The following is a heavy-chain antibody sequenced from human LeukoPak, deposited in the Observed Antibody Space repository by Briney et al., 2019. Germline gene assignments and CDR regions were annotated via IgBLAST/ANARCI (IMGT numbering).Heavy chain of an antibody. J-gene: IGHJ5*02. CDR3: ARDQHYDSGGWFDP. Sequence: ASVKVSCKASGYTLTELSMHWVRQAPGQGLEWMGIINPSGGSTSYAQKFQGRVTMTRDMSTSTVYMELSSLRSEDTAVYYCARDQHYDSGGWFDPWGQGTLVTVSS. CDR1: GYTLTELS. CDR2: INPSGGST. V-gene: IGHV1-46*01. D-gene: IGHD3-22*01.